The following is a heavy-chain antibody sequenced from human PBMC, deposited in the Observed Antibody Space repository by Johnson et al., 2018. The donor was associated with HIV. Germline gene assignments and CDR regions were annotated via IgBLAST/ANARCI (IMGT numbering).Heavy chain of an antibody. CDR3: ARGEQWSLLGAFDI. Sequence: VQLVESGGGLVKPGGSLQLSCAVSGFTFSDHYMSWIRQTPGTGLQWISVIYSGGSTYYADSVKGRFTISRYHSKNTLYLHMNSLRAEDTAVYYCARGEQWSLLGAFDIWGQGIMVTVSS. J-gene: IGHJ3*02. D-gene: IGHD6-19*01. CDR2: IYSGGST. V-gene: IGHV3-66*01. CDR1: GFTFSDHY.